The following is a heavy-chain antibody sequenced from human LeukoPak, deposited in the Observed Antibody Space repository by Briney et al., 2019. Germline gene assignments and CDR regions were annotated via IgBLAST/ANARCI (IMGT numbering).Heavy chain of an antibody. V-gene: IGHV4-34*01. Sequence: SETLSLTCAVYGGSFSGSYWRWIRQPPGKWLEWIGEINHSGSTNYNPSLKSRVNIPVDTSKNQFSLKLSSVTAADTAVYYCARNSQYTMRYDYWGQGTLVTVSS. CDR3: ARNSQYTMRYDY. D-gene: IGHD3-22*01. CDR2: INHSGST. CDR1: GGSFSGSY. J-gene: IGHJ4*02.